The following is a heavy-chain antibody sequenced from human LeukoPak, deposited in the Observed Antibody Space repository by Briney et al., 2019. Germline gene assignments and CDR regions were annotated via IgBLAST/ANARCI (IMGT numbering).Heavy chain of an antibody. J-gene: IGHJ4*02. CDR1: GFTFRNHG. CDR2: IWYDGSEK. V-gene: IGHV3-33*01. Sequence: PGGSLGLSCAASGFTFRNHGMHWVRQAPGKGLEWLAVIWYDGSEKYYADSVQGRFTISRDNSKNALYLQMDSLRAEDTAVYYCARDRNFPAYYFDYWGQGALVTVSS. D-gene: IGHD1-14*01. CDR3: ARDRNFPAYYFDY.